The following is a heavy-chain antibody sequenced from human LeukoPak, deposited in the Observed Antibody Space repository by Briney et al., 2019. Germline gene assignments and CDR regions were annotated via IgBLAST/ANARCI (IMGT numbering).Heavy chain of an antibody. CDR2: IYHSGST. J-gene: IGHJ4*02. D-gene: IGHD2-21*02. CDR1: GGSISSGGYY. V-gene: IGHV4-30-2*01. CDR3: AGGDSDYYFDY. Sequence: TSQSLSLTCTVSGGSISSGGYYWSWIRQPPGKGLEWIGYIYHSGSTYYNPSLKSRVTISVDRSKNQFSLKLSSVTAADTAVYYCAGGDSDYYFDYWGQGTLVTVSS.